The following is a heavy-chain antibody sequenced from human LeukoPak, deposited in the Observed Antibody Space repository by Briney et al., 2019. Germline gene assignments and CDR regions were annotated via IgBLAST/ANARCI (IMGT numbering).Heavy chain of an antibody. CDR2: ISYDGSNK. J-gene: IGHJ3*02. D-gene: IGHD3-9*01. V-gene: IGHV3-30*03. CDR1: GFTFSSYG. Sequence: VGSLRLSCAASGFTFSSYGMHWVRQAPGKGLEWGAVISYDGSNKYYADSVKGRFTISRDNAKNSLSLQMNSLRADDAAVYYCARASSKQLAGYLPDGFDIWGQGTMVTVSS. CDR3: ARASSKQLAGYLPDGFDI.